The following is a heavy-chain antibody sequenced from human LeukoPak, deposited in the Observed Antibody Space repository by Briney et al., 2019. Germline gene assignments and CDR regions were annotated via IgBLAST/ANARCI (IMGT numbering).Heavy chain of an antibody. V-gene: IGHV4-59*01. J-gene: IGHJ5*02. CDR3: ARGPARLDP. CDR1: GGSISGYY. CDR2: IYYTVGT. Sequence: SETLSLTCTVSGGSISGYYWSWIRRPPGRGLEWIGYIYYTVGTHYNPSLNNRVTMSIDPSKNQFSLKLTSVTTADTAVYYCARGPARLDPWGQGTLVTVSS.